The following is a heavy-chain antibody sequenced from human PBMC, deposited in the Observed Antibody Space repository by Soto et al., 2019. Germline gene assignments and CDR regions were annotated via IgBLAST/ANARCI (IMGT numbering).Heavy chain of an antibody. D-gene: IGHD6-13*01. J-gene: IGHJ4*02. V-gene: IGHV1-69*01. CDR2: IIPIFGAV. CDR3: ANVKTQLQQAVDFCVY. CDR1: GGTFSSYA. Sequence: QVQLVQSGAEVKKPGSSVKVSCKASGGTFSSYAISWVRQAPGQGLEWMGGIIPIFGAVIYAQKFQGRVTITADDSKSTPYMQLSSLRSEDTAVYYCANVKTQLQQAVDFCVYWGQGTLVTVSS.